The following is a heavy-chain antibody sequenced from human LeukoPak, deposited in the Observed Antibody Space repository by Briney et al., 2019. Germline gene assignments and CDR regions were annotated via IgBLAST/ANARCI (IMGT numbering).Heavy chain of an antibody. J-gene: IGHJ4*02. CDR1: GFTFSNFW. V-gene: IGHV3-7*01. CDR3: ARDFMITFGGATPFDY. CDR2: IHPEGNEK. Sequence: GGSLRLSCAVSGFTFSNFWMSWVRQAPGRGLEWVANIHPEGNEKYHVESVKGRFTISRDNAKNSLFLQMNGLRVEDTAVYYCARDFMITFGGATPFDYWGQGTLVTVSS. D-gene: IGHD3-16*01.